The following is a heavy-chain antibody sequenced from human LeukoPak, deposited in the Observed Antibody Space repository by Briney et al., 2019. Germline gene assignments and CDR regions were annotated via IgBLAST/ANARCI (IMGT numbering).Heavy chain of an antibody. CDR3: ARRRPRFLEWLLLPNYFDY. CDR1: GGSFSGYY. J-gene: IGHJ4*02. Sequence: SETLSLTCAVYGGSFSGYYWSWIRQPPGKGLEWIGEINHSGSTNYNPSLKSRVTISVDTSKNQFSLKLSSVTAADTAVYYCARRRPRFLEWLLLPNYFDYWGQGTLVTVSS. D-gene: IGHD3-3*01. CDR2: INHSGST. V-gene: IGHV4-34*01.